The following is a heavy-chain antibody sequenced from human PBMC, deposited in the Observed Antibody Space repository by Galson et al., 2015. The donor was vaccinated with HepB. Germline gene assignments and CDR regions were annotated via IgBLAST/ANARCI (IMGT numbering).Heavy chain of an antibody. D-gene: IGHD3-10*01. CDR2: IHPSGGST. V-gene: IGHV1-46*03. CDR3: TRAPSTVNPYYFDH. CDR1: GYTFTTYY. Sequence: SVKVSCKASGYTFTTYYIHWVRQAPGEGLEWMGIIHPSGGSTNYAQKFQGRVTMTRDTSTSTVYLEMSSLRSEDTAVYYCTRAPSTVNPYYFDHWGQGSPVTVSS. J-gene: IGHJ4*02.